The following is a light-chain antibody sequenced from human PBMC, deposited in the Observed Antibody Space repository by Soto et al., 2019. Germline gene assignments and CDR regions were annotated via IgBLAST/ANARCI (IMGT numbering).Light chain of an antibody. J-gene: IGLJ1*01. CDR2: DVV. CDR1: SSDVGGFNS. Sequence: QSVLTQPASVSGSPGQSITISCTGTSSDVGGFNSVSWYQLRPGTAPKLILYDVVDRPSGVSYRFSGSKSGNTASLPISLLQAADEADYFCTSYTSTMTKVFGSGTKVTVL. V-gene: IGLV2-14*03. CDR3: TSYTSTMTKV.